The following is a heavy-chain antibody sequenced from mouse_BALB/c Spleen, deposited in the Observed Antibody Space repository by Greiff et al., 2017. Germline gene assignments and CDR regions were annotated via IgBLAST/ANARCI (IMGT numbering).Heavy chain of an antibody. D-gene: IGHD3-3*01. J-gene: IGHJ2*01. CDR2: IDPETGGT. V-gene: IGHV1-15*01. CDR3: TREGGRGYFDY. CDR1: GYTFTDYE. Sequence: VKLQESGAELVRPGASVTLSCKASGYTFTDYEMHWVKQTPVHGLEWIGAIDPETGGTAYNQKFKGKATLTADKSSSTAYMELRSLTSEDSAVYYCTREGGRGYFDYWGQGTTLTVSS.